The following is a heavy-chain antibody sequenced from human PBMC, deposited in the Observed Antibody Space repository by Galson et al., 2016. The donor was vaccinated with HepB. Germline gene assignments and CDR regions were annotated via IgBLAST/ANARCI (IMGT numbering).Heavy chain of an antibody. V-gene: IGHV3-13*01. CDR1: GFSLSSYD. CDR3: VRAFTTTWYHFDY. CDR2: IGISGAT. J-gene: IGHJ4*02. Sequence: SLRLSCAASGFSLSSYDMHWVRQATGKGLEWVSAIGISGATYYSDSVRGRFTISRENARDSFYLQMNGLTAGDTALYCCVRAFTTTWYHFDYWGQGTVVTVSS. D-gene: IGHD3-22*01.